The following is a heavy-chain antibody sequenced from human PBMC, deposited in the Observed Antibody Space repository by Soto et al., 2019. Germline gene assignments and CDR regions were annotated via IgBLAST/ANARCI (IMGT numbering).Heavy chain of an antibody. V-gene: IGHV3-48*03. CDR2: ISSSGSTI. D-gene: IGHD2-8*01. Sequence: GGSLRLSCAASGFTFSSYEMNWVRQAPGKGLEWVSYISSSGSTIYYADSVKGRFTISRDNAKNSLYLQMNSLRAEDTAVYYCARGGYCTNGVCYDVANWFDXWGQGTLVTV. J-gene: IGHJ5*02. CDR1: GFTFSSYE. CDR3: ARGGYCTNGVCYDVANWFDX.